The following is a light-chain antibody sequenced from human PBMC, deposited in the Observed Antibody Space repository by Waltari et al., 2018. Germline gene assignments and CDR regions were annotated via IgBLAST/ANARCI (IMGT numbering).Light chain of an antibody. CDR1: QSLLYNSNDKNY. J-gene: IGKJ1*01. V-gene: IGKV4-1*01. Sequence: DIVMTQSPDSLAVSLVERVTINCKSTQSLLYNSNDKNYVPWYQQKPGQPPKLLFYWASTRHAGVPDRFSGSGSATDFTLTISSLQAEDVAVYYCQQYYSRRTFGQGTRVEIK. CDR3: QQYYSRRT. CDR2: WAS.